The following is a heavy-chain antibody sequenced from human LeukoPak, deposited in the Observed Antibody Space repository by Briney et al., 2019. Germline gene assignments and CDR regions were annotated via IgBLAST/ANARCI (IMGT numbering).Heavy chain of an antibody. CDR3: ARTQLRFPRSAFDI. V-gene: IGHV4-34*01. CDR2: INHSGST. J-gene: IGHJ3*02. CDR1: GGSFSGYY. D-gene: IGHD3-3*01. Sequence: SETLSLTCAVYGGSFSGYYWSWIRQPPGKGLEWIGEINHSGSTNYNPSLKSRVTISVDTSKNQFPLKLSSVTAADTAVYYCARTQLRFPRSAFDIWGQGTMVTVSS.